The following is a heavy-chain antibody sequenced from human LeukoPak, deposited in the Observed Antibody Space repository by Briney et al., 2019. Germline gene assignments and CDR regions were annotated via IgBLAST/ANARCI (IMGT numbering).Heavy chain of an antibody. V-gene: IGHV3-23*01. J-gene: IGHJ4*02. Sequence: PGGSLRLSCAASGFTFSSYAMSWVRQAPGKGLEWVSAISGSGGSTYYADSVKGRFTISRDNSKNTLYLQMNSLRAEDTAVYYCAKAPHYYDSSGHAAPFASWGQGTLVTVSS. D-gene: IGHD3-22*01. CDR2: ISGSGGST. CDR1: GFTFSSYA. CDR3: AKAPHYYDSSGHAAPFAS.